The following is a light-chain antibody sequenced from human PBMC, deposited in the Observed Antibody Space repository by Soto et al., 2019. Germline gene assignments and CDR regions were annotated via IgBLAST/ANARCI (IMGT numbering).Light chain of an antibody. V-gene: IGLV1-40*01. Sequence: QSVLTQPPSVSGAPGQRVTISCTGSSSNIGAGYDVHWYQQLPGTAPKLLIYGNSNRPSGVPDRFSGSKSGTSASLAITGLQAEDEADYYFQSYDSSLSGSVLGGGTQLTVL. CDR3: QSYDSSLSGSV. CDR1: SSNIGAGYD. CDR2: GNS. J-gene: IGLJ3*02.